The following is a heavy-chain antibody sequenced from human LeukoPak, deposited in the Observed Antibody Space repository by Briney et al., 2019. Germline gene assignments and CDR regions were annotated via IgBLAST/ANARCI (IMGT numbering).Heavy chain of an antibody. CDR1: GFTFSSYG. D-gene: IGHD3-10*01. V-gene: IGHV3-30*18. CDR2: ISYDGSIK. CDR3: AKDMYYGSGSYGGYYFDY. Sequence: PGRSLRLSCAASGFTFSSYGMHWVRQAPGKGLEWVAVISYDGSIKYYADSVKGRFTISRDNSKNTLYLQMNSLRAEDTAVYYCAKDMYYGSGSYGGYYFDYWGQGTLVTVSS. J-gene: IGHJ4*02.